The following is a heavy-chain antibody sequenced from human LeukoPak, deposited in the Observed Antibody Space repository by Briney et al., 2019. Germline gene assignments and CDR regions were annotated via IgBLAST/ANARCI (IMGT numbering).Heavy chain of an antibody. D-gene: IGHD6-13*01. V-gene: IGHV3-48*03. CDR2: ISSSGSTI. Sequence: PGGSLRLSCAPSGFTFSSYEMNWVRQGPGKGLEWVSYISSSGSTIYYADSVKGRFTFSRDNAKNSLYLQMNSLRAEDTAAYYCARGGSSTWIFDYWGQGTLVTVSS. CDR3: ARGGSSTWIFDY. J-gene: IGHJ4*02. CDR1: GFTFSSYE.